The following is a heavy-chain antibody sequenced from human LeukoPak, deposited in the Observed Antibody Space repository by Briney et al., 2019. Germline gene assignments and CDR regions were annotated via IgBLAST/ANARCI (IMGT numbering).Heavy chain of an antibody. J-gene: IGHJ4*02. CDR1: GGSISSGGYS. CDR3: ARLDSGSYWIDY. CDR2: IYHTGST. Sequence: PSETLSLTCAVSGGSISSGGYSWTWIRQPPGKGLEWIGYIYHTGSTYYNPSLKSRVTISVDRSKNQFSLRLTSVTAADTAVYYCARLDSGSYWIDYWGQGTLVTVSS. D-gene: IGHD3-10*01. V-gene: IGHV4-30-2*01.